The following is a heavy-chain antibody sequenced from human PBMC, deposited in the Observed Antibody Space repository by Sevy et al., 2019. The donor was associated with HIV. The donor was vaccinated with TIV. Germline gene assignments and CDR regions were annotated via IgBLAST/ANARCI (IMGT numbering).Heavy chain of an antibody. CDR1: GFTFSANW. J-gene: IGHJ4*02. Sequence: GGSLRLSCAASGFTFSANWMNWVRQAPGKGLEWVANIKADGSDKHYVDSVEGRFTISIDNAKNFLFLQMNSLRVEDTAVYYCAHETFGRFESWGQGTLVTVSS. CDR3: AHETFGRFES. V-gene: IGHV3-7*01. CDR2: IKADGSDK. D-gene: IGHD3-16*01.